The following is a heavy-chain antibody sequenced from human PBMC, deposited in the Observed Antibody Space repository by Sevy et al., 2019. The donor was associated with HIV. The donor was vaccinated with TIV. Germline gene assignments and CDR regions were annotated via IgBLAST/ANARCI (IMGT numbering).Heavy chain of an antibody. CDR1: GYTFTSYA. D-gene: IGHD6-13*01. CDR2: INAGNGNT. CDR3: AREGYSSSWYYFDY. V-gene: IGHV1-3*01. J-gene: IGHJ4*02. Sequence: ASVKVSCKASGYTFTSYAMHWVRQAPGQRLEWMGWINAGNGNTKYSQTFQGRVTITREKSASTAYMELSSLGSEDTAVYYCAREGYSSSWYYFDYWGQGTLVTVSS.